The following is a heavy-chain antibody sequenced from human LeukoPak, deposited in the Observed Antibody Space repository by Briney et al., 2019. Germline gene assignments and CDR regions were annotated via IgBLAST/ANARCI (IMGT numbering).Heavy chain of an antibody. CDR3: ARVYYGSGSYYFDY. CDR1: GYTFTGYY. D-gene: IGHD3-10*01. Sequence: ASVKVSCKASGYTFTGYYMHWVRQAPGQGLERMGRINPNSGGTNYAQKFQGRVTMTRDTSISTAYMELSRLRSDDTAVYYCARVYYGSGSYYFDYWGQGTLVTVSS. V-gene: IGHV1-2*06. CDR2: INPNSGGT. J-gene: IGHJ4*02.